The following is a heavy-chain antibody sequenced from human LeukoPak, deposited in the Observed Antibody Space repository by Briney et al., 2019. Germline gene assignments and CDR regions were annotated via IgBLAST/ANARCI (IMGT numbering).Heavy chain of an antibody. CDR2: IRYDGSNK. CDR3: AKGGRDASSSVDY. D-gene: IGHD6-13*01. Sequence: GGSLRLSCAASGFTFSYYGMHWVRQAPGKGLEWVAFIRYDGSNKYYEDSVEGRFTISRDNSKNTLYLQMNSLRAEDTAVYYCAKGGRDASSSVDYWGQGTLVTVSS. CDR1: GFTFSYYG. J-gene: IGHJ4*02. V-gene: IGHV3-30*02.